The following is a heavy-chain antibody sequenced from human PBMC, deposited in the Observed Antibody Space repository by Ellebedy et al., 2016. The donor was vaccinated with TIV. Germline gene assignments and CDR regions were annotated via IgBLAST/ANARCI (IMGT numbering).Heavy chain of an antibody. CDR2: VNHSGST. V-gene: IGHV4-59*12. D-gene: IGHD3/OR15-3a*01. Sequence: SETLSLTCTVSGGSISSYYWSCIRQPPGKGLEWIGEVNHSGSTHYSPSLESRVTISVDTSKSQFSLKLSSVTAADTAVYYCARDRTGSHRGVDAFDIWGQGTMVTVSS. CDR1: GGSISSYY. J-gene: IGHJ3*02. CDR3: ARDRTGSHRGVDAFDI.